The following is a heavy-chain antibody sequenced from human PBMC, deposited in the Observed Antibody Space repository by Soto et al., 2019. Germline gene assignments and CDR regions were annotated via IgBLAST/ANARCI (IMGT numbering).Heavy chain of an antibody. CDR3: AKDRLAGGFDY. V-gene: IGHV3-48*01. D-gene: IGHD3-16*01. CDR1: GFTFSDYS. Sequence: GGSLRLSCAASGFTFSDYSMNWVRQAPGRGLEWVSYISSSSFTTHYADSVEGRFAISRDNSRNTVYLQMNSLRAEDTAVYYCAKDRLAGGFDYWGQGTLVTVSS. J-gene: IGHJ4*02. CDR2: ISSSSFTT.